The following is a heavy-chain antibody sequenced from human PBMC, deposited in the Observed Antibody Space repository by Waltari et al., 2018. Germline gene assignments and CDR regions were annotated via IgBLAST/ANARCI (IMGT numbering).Heavy chain of an antibody. CDR2: IYTSGST. J-gene: IGHJ3*02. CDR1: GGSISSYY. CDR3: ASASIAVARRAFDI. Sequence: QVQLQESGPGLVKPSETLSLTCTVSGGSISSYYWSWIRQPAGKGLEWIGRIYTSGSTNYNPSIKSRVTMSVDTSKNQFSLKLSSVTAADTAVYYCASASIAVARRAFDIWGQGTMVTVSS. V-gene: IGHV4-4*07. D-gene: IGHD6-19*01.